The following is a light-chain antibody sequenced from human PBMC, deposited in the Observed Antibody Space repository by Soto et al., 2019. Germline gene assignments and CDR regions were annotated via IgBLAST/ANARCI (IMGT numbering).Light chain of an antibody. CDR2: DAS. CDR3: QQRSNWPPT. Sequence: EIVLTQSPATLSLSPGERATLSCRASQSVSTYLAWYQQKPGQAPRFLIYDASNRATVIPARFSSSGSGTDFTLTISSLEPEDFAVYYCQQRSNWPPTFGQGTKLEIK. V-gene: IGKV3-11*01. CDR1: QSVSTY. J-gene: IGKJ2*01.